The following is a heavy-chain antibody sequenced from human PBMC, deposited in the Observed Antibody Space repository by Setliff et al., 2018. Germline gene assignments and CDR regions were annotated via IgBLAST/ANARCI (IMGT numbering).Heavy chain of an antibody. V-gene: IGHV1-2*02. D-gene: IGHD5-12*01. CDR2: INPNSGGT. J-gene: IGHJ3*02. Sequence: GASVKVSCKASGYTFTGYYMHWVRQAPGQGLEWMGWINPNSGGTNYAQKFQGRVTMTRDTSISTAYMELSRLRSDDTAVYYCVRDSGYVRLLSASDIWGQGTMVTVSS. CDR1: GYTFTGYY. CDR3: VRDSGYVRLLSASDI.